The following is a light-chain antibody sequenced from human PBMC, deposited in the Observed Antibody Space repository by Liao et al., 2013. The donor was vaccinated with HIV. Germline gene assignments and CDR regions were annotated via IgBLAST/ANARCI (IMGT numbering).Light chain of an antibody. CDR2: EDS. Sequence: SFDLTQPPSMAVSAGQTASITCSGQGLGDKFTCWFQQRPGQSPVMIIYEDSKRPSGIPERFSGSNSGTTATLTISRVEAGDEADYYCQVWDSSSDHRGVFGGGTKLTVL. J-gene: IGLJ3*02. CDR1: GLGDKF. V-gene: IGLV3-1*01. CDR3: QVWDSSSDHRGV.